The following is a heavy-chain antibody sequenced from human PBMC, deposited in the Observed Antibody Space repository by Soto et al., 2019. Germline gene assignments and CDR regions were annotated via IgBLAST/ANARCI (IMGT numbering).Heavy chain of an antibody. CDR2: IYYSGST. CDR3: ARSLITIFGDPIDY. CDR1: GGSISSGDYY. V-gene: IGHV4-30-4*01. D-gene: IGHD3-3*01. J-gene: IGHJ4*02. Sequence: SETLSLTCTVSGGSISSGDYYWSWIRQPPGKGLEWIGYIYYSGSTYHNPSLKSRVTISVDTSKNQFSLKLSSVTAADTAVYYCARSLITIFGDPIDYWGQGTLVTVSS.